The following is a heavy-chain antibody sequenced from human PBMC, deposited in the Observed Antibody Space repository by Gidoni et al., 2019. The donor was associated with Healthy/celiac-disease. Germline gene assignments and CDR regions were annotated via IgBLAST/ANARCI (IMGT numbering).Heavy chain of an antibody. CDR1: GATFSSYT. V-gene: IGHV1-69*02. Sequence: QVQLVPSGSEVKKPGSSVKVSCKASGATFSSYTISWVRQAPGQGLEWMGRIMPILGIANYEQKFQGGVKITADKTTSTANMELSSLISEDTGVYYCAGGGTTTMDLHYYDGMDVWGQGTTVTVSS. D-gene: IGHD5-18*01. CDR2: IMPILGIA. CDR3: AGGGTTTMDLHYYDGMDV. J-gene: IGHJ6*02.